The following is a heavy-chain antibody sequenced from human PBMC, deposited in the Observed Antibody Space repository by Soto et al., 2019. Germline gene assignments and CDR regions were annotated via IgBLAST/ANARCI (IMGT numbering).Heavy chain of an antibody. D-gene: IGHD2-8*02. J-gene: IGHJ4*02. CDR2: TIPISDSP. Sequence: QVQLEQSGAEVKMPGSSVRVSCKASGGTFSEDAISWVRQAPGQGLEWMGGTIPISDSPKYAQKFQGRVIISADKSTGTSYMELSSLRYDDTAIYFCARGHTGFDVRFDSWGQGTPITVSS. V-gene: IGHV1-69*06. CDR1: GGTFSEDA. CDR3: ARGHTGFDVRFDS.